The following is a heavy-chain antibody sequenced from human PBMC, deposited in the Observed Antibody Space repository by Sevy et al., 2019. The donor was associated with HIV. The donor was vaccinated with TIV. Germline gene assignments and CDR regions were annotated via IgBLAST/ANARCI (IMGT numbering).Heavy chain of an antibody. J-gene: IGHJ4*02. V-gene: IGHV3-33*08. D-gene: IGHD6-13*01. CDR3: VSGASIAAAGNFAY. CDR2: IWYDGSSQ. Sequence: GGSLRLSCAASGFIFSTYCMHWVRQAPGKGLEWVALIWYDGSSQYYADSVQGRFTISRDNSKNTLDLQMNSLRAEDTAVYYCVSGASIAAAGNFAYWGQGTLVTVSS. CDR1: GFIFSTYC.